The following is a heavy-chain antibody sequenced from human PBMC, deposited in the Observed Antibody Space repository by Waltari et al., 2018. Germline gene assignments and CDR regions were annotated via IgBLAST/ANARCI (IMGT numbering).Heavy chain of an antibody. CDR2: IYYSGST. V-gene: IGHV4-39*01. CDR1: GGSISSSSYY. Sequence: QLQLQESGPGLVKPSETLSLTCTVSGGSISSSSYYWGWIRQPPGKGLEWIGSIYYSGSTYYNPSLKSRVTRSVDTSKNQFSLKLSSVTAADTAVYYCARRGDSSGYDAFDIWGQGTMVTVSS. CDR3: ARRGDSSGYDAFDI. D-gene: IGHD3-22*01. J-gene: IGHJ3*02.